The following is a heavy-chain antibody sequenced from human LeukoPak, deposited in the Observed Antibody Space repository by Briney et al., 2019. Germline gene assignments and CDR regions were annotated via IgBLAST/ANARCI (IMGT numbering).Heavy chain of an antibody. J-gene: IGHJ5*02. Sequence: ASVKVSCKASGYTLTGYYMHWVRQAPGKGLEWRGWINPNSGGTNYAQKFQGRVTMTRDTSISTAYMELSRLRSDDTAVYYCARDSSGWYGWFDPWGQGTLVTVSS. V-gene: IGHV1-2*02. D-gene: IGHD6-19*01. CDR1: GYTLTGYY. CDR2: INPNSGGT. CDR3: ARDSSGWYGWFDP.